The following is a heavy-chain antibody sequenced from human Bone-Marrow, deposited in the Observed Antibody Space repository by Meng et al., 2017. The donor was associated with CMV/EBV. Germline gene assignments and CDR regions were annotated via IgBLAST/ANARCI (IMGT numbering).Heavy chain of an antibody. CDR2: IYSSGST. CDR3: ARHSIVVVPAAMKGAPGWFDP. V-gene: IGHV4-39*01. Sequence: SYYWGWFRQPPGKGLEWIGSIYSSGSTYYNPSLKSRVPISVDTSKNQFSLKLSSVTAADTAVYYCARHSIVVVPAAMKGAPGWFDPWGQGTLVTVSS. J-gene: IGHJ5*02. CDR1: SYY. D-gene: IGHD2-2*01.